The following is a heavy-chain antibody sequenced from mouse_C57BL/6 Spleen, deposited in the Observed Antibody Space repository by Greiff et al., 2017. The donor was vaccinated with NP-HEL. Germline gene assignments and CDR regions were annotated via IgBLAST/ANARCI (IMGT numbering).Heavy chain of an antibody. CDR2: INPNNGGT. D-gene: IGHD1-1*01. V-gene: IGHV1-26*01. CDR1: GYTFTDYY. Sequence: EVQLQQSGPELVKPGASVKISCKASGYTFTDYYMNWVKQSHGKSLEWIGDINPNNGGTSYNQKFKGKATLTVDKSSSTAYMELRSLTSEDSAVYYCARPDYYGSSGYAMDYWGQGTSVTVSS. J-gene: IGHJ4*01. CDR3: ARPDYYGSSGYAMDY.